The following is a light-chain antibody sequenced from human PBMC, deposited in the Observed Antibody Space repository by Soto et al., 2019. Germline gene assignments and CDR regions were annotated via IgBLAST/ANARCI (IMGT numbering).Light chain of an antibody. CDR2: DAS. Sequence: EIVLTQSPATLSLSPGERATLSCRASQSVSSYLAWYQQKPGQAPRLLIYDASNRATGIPARFSGSGSGTDFTLIISSLELEDFAVYYCQQRSNLPLTFGGGTKVEIK. V-gene: IGKV3-11*01. CDR3: QQRSNLPLT. CDR1: QSVSSY. J-gene: IGKJ4*01.